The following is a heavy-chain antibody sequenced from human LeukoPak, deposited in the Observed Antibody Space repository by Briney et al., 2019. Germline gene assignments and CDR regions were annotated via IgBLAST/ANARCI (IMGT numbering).Heavy chain of an antibody. CDR2: IYYSGDT. J-gene: IGHJ4*02. CDR1: GGSISSCY. D-gene: IGHD3-22*01. V-gene: IGHV4-59*01. CDR3: ALAGNYYGGSGRAIDY. Sequence: PSETLSLTCIVSGGSISSCYWSWIRQSPGKGLEWIGYIYYSGDTNYNPSLKSRVTISRDMSKNQFSLKLSSVTAADTAVYYCALAGNYYGGSGRAIDYWGQGALVSVSS.